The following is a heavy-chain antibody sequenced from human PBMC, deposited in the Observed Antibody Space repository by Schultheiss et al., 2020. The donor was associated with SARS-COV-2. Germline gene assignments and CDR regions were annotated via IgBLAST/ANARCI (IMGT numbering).Heavy chain of an antibody. Sequence: GGSLRLSCATSGFTFSSYAMSWVRQAPGKGLEWVSAISGSGGSTYYADSVKGRFTISRDNSKNTLYLQMNSLRAEDTAVYYCANSHMAGATWAAFDIWGQGTMVTVSS. V-gene: IGHV3-23*01. J-gene: IGHJ3*02. CDR2: ISGSGGST. CDR3: ANSHMAGATWAAFDI. CDR1: GFTFSSYA. D-gene: IGHD1-26*01.